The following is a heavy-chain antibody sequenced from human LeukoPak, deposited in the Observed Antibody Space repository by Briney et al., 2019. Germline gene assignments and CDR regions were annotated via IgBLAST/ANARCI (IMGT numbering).Heavy chain of an antibody. V-gene: IGHV1-18*01. CDR2: ISAYNGDT. D-gene: IGHD2-2*03. CDR1: GYTFANYG. J-gene: IGHJ4*02. Sequence: ASVKVSCKASGYTFANYGINWVRQAPGQGPEWMGWISAYNGDTNYAQKLQGRVTMTTDTSTSTAYMELRSLRSDDTAVYYCARAGYCSGASCLHYFDYWGQGTLVTVSS. CDR3: ARAGYCSGASCLHYFDY.